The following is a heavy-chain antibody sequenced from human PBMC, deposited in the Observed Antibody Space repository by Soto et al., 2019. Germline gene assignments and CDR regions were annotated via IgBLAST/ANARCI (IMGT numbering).Heavy chain of an antibody. Sequence: SETLSLTCTVSGGSISSYYWSWLRQPPGKGLEWIGYIYYSGSTNYNPSLKSRVTISVDTSKNQFSLKLSSVTAADTAVYYCERHVGRYSYALPTIYWGQGTLVTVS. D-gene: IGHD5-18*01. CDR1: GGSISSYY. V-gene: IGHV4-59*08. CDR3: ERHVGRYSYALPTIY. J-gene: IGHJ4*02. CDR2: IYYSGST.